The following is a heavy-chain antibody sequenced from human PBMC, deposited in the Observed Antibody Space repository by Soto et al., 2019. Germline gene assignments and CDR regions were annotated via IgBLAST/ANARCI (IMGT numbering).Heavy chain of an antibody. CDR1: GFTLSSYG. V-gene: IGHV3-30*18. Sequence: PGGSLRLSCAASGFTLSSYGMHWVRQAPGKGLEWVAVISYDGSNKYYADSVKGRFTISRDNSKNTLYLQMNSLRAEDTAVYYCAKDISAIAALTTAFDYWGQGTLVTVSS. J-gene: IGHJ4*02. CDR2: ISYDGSNK. CDR3: AKDISAIAALTTAFDY. D-gene: IGHD6-13*01.